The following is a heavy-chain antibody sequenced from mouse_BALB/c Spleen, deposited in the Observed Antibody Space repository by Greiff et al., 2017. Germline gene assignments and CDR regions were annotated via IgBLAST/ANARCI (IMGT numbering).Heavy chain of an antibody. Sequence: QVQLQQSGPQLVRPGASVKISCKASGYSFTSYWMHWVKQRPGQGLEWIGMIDPSDSETRLNQKFKDKATLTVDKSSSTAYMQLSSPTSEDSAVYYCAREGGSSFYYAMDYWGQGTSVTVSS. CDR3: AREGGSSFYYAMDY. D-gene: IGHD1-1*01. CDR2: IDPSDSET. V-gene: IGHV1S127*01. CDR1: GYSFTSYW. J-gene: IGHJ4*01.